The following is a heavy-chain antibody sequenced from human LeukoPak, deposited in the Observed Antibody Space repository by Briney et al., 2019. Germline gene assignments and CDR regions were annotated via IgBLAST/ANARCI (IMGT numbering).Heavy chain of an antibody. CDR3: ARDEDGYNSVPLDY. CDR1: GFVSSNY. Sequence: PGGSLRLSCTASGFVSSNYMSWVRQTPGKGLEWVSVIYSGGITYYADSVKGRFTVSRDNSKNTVYLEMNSLRAEDTAVYYCARDEDGYNSVPLDYWGQGTLVTVSS. J-gene: IGHJ4*02. CDR2: IYSGGIT. D-gene: IGHD5-24*01. V-gene: IGHV3-66*01.